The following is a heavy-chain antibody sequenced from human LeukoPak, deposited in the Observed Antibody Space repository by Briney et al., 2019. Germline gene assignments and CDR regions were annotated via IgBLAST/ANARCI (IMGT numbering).Heavy chain of an antibody. CDR2: IYYSGST. CDR1: GGSISGSSYY. Sequence: PSETLSLTCSISGGSISGSSYYWGWIRQPPGKGLEWIGSIYYSGSTYYNPSLKSRVTISVDTSKNQFSLKLSSVTAADTDVYYCAFVATDYYYYGMDVWGQGTTVTVSS. D-gene: IGHD2-21*02. J-gene: IGHJ6*02. V-gene: IGHV4-39*07. CDR3: AFVATDYYYYGMDV.